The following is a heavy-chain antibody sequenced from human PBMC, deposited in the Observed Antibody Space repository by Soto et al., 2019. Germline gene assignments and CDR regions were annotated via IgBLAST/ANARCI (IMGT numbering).Heavy chain of an antibody. CDR1: GGTFSSYA. J-gene: IGHJ4*02. D-gene: IGHD4-17*01. CDR2: IIPIFGTA. Sequence: SVKVSCKASGGTFSSYAISWVRQAPGQGLEWMGGIIPIFGTANYAQKFQGRVTITADESTSTAYMELSSLRSEDTAVYYCARVVTDNYGGNLIDYWGQGTLVTVSS. V-gene: IGHV1-69*13. CDR3: ARVVTDNYGGNLIDY.